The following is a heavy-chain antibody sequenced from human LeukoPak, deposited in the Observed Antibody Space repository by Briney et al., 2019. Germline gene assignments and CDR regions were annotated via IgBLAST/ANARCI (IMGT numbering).Heavy chain of an antibody. CDR1: GGSFSGYY. D-gene: IGHD1-1*01. J-gene: IGHJ5*02. CDR2: INHRGGT. Sequence: SETLSRTCAVYGGSFSGYYWNWIRQPPGKGLEWIGEINHRGGTSYNPSLKSRVTISVDTSKNQFSLNLISVTAADTAVYYCARGPTSTNWLDPWGQGTLVTVSS. CDR3: ARGPTSTNWLDP. V-gene: IGHV4-34*01.